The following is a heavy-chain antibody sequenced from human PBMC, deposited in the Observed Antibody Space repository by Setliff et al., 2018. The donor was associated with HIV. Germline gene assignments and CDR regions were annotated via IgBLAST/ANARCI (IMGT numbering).Heavy chain of an antibody. J-gene: IGHJ3*02. V-gene: IGHV5-51*01. CDR3: ARDRGRPDSFDI. CDR2: IYPGDTDT. D-gene: IGHD1-26*01. Sequence: GESLKISCKGFGYSFTIYWIGWVRQMPGKGLEWMGIIYPGDTDTRYSPSSQGQVTISADKSISTAYLQMNSLRAEDTALYFCARDRGRPDSFDIWGQGTMVTVSS. CDR1: GYSFTIYW.